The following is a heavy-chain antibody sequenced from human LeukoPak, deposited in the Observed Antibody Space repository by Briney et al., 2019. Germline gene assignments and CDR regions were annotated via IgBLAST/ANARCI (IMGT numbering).Heavy chain of an antibody. J-gene: IGHJ1*01. CDR2: ISDSGTST. Sequence: GGSLRLSCAASGFTLRSYALSWVRQAPGKGVEWVAAISDSGTSTYYAPSVQGRFAISKDFSTSTLSLQMDSLRAEDTAVYYCAKGLYYYDDSGFLAEYFQHWGQGTLVTVSS. CDR1: GFTLRSYA. V-gene: IGHV3-23*01. CDR3: AKGLYYYDDSGFLAEYFQH. D-gene: IGHD3-22*01.